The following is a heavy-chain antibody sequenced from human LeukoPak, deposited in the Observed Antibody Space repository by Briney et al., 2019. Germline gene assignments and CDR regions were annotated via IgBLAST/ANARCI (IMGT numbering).Heavy chain of an antibody. CDR3: ARITMVRGVPLSLFDY. CDR1: GYTFTSYG. V-gene: IGHV1-18*01. CDR2: ISAYNGNT. Sequence: ASVKVSCKASGYTFTSYGISWVRQAPGQGLEWMGWISAYNGNTKYSQKFQGRVTITRDTSASTAYMELSSLRSEDTAVYYCARITMVRGVPLSLFDYWGQGTLVTVSS. D-gene: IGHD3-10*01. J-gene: IGHJ4*02.